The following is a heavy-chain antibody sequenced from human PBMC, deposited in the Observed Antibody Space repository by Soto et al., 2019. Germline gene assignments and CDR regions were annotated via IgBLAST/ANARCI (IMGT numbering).Heavy chain of an antibody. D-gene: IGHD3-22*01. J-gene: IGHJ4*02. Sequence: SETLSLTCVVTDGSISTYDWWTWVRQPPGKGLEWIGKMFHSGGADYSPSLKSRVTISADSSKNHFSLRLTAVTAADTAVYYCARQIYDSDTGPNFQYYFDSWGQGTPVTVSS. V-gene: IGHV4-4*02. CDR2: MFHSGGA. CDR3: ARQIYDSDTGPNFQYYFDS. CDR1: DGSISTYDW.